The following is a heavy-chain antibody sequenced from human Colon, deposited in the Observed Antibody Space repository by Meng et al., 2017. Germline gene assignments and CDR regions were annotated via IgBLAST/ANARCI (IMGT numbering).Heavy chain of an antibody. V-gene: IGHV1-2*02. CDR1: VYVFSDCD. CDR2: IVPNSGDT. D-gene: IGHD2-15*01. J-gene: IGHJ4*02. CDR3: ARSTPSLDY. Sequence: QVPVVQSAHELTRPWASWKAPCKASVYVFSDCDIHWVRQAPGQGLEWMGWIVPNSGDTNYAQKFQGRVTMTRDTSISTTYMELIRLTSDDTAVYYCARSTPSLDYWGQGTLVTVSS.